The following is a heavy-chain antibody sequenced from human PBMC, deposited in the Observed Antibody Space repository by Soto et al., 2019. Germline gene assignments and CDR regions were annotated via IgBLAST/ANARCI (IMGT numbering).Heavy chain of an antibody. V-gene: IGHV3-74*01. J-gene: IGHJ4*02. CDR2: INSDGSST. Sequence: GGSLRLSCAASGFTFSSYWMHWVRQAPGKGLVWVSRINSDGSSTSYADSVKGRFTISRDNAKNTLYLQMNSLRAEDTAVYYCAKGPGYGSDSHFDYWGQGTLVTVSS. D-gene: IGHD3-10*01. CDR3: AKGPGYGSDSHFDY. CDR1: GFTFSSYW.